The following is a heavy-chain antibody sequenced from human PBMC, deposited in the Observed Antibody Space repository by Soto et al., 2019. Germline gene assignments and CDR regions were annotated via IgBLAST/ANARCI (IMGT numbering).Heavy chain of an antibody. V-gene: IGHV1-69*06. J-gene: IGHJ4*02. D-gene: IGHD6-6*01. CDR1: GGTFSSYA. CDR3: ARTRRGSSPFHFDS. CDR2: IIPVFGTA. Sequence: QVQLVQSGTEVKKPGSSVKVSCKASGGTFSSYAISWVRQAPGQGLEWLGGIIPVFGTASYAEKFRGRVTITADTSTSTVYMELSSLRSEDTAVYYCARTRRGSSPFHFDSWGQGTLVTVSS.